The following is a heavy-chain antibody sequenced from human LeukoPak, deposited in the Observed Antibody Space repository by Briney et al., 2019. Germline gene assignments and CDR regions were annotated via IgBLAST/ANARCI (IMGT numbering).Heavy chain of an antibody. D-gene: IGHD3-10*01. J-gene: IGHJ4*02. V-gene: IGHV4-4*07. CDR2: IYSSGFT. Sequence: PSETLSLTCTISGDSMSGYSWSWLRQPAGKELEWIGRIYSSGFTECNLSLDGRVTMSIETSKNQFSLMLDSVTAADTATYYCARVHIVTGTYFDSWGQGALVTVSS. CDR1: GDSMSGYS. CDR3: ARVHIVTGTYFDS.